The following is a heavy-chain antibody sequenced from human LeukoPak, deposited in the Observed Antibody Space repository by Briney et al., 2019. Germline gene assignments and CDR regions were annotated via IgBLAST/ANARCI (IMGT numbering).Heavy chain of an antibody. CDR3: AKDRAGSYWWQDY. CDR2: ISGSGGST. CDR1: GFTFSSYA. Sequence: GGSLRLSCAASGFTFSSYAMRWVRQAPGKGLEWVSAISGSGGSTYYAGSVKGRFTISRDNSKNTLYLQMNSLRAEDTAVYYCAKDRAGSYWWQDYWGQGTLVTVSS. D-gene: IGHD1-26*01. V-gene: IGHV3-23*01. J-gene: IGHJ4*02.